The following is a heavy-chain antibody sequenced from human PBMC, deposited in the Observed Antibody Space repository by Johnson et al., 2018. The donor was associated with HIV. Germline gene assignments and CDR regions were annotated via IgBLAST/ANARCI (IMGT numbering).Heavy chain of an antibody. D-gene: IGHD5-12*01. Sequence: VQLVESGGGVVQPGRSLRLSCAASGFTFSNAWMSWVRQAPGKGREWVSVIYSGGSTYYADSVKGRFTISRDNSKNTLYLQMNSLRAEDTAVYYCAKDISQWLIRAFDIWGQGTMVTVSS. CDR3: AKDISQWLIRAFDI. J-gene: IGHJ3*02. CDR1: GFTFSNAW. CDR2: IYSGGST. V-gene: IGHV3-66*01.